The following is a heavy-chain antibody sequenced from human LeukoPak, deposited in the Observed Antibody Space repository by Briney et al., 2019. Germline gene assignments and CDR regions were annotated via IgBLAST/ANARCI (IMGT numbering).Heavy chain of an antibody. CDR3: TTLKAQWLAAPDNWFDP. J-gene: IGHJ5*02. V-gene: IGHV3-15*01. D-gene: IGHD6-19*01. CDR2: IKSKTDGGTT. CDR1: GFTFSNAW. Sequence: GGSLRLSCAASGFTFSNAWMSWVRQAPGKGLEWVGRIKSKTDGGTTDYAAPVKGRFTISRDDSKNTLYLQMNSLKTEDAAVYYCTTLKAQWLAAPDNWFDPWGQGTLVTVSS.